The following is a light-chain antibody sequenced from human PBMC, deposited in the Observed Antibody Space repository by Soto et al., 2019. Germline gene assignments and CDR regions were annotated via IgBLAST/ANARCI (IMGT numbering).Light chain of an antibody. CDR1: QRINSF. CDR3: QQSDTAPIT. CDR2: AAS. V-gene: IGKV1-39*01. J-gene: IGKJ2*01. Sequence: DIQMTQSPSSLSASVGDRVTITCRASQRINSFLNWYQQRPGRAPNLLMYAASTLQSGVRLRFSGSGSGTDFTITISSMQTEDFATYYCQQSDTAPITFGTGTKMEIK.